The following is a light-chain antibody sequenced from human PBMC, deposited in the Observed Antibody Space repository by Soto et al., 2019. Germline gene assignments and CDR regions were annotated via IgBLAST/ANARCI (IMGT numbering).Light chain of an antibody. J-gene: IGKJ1*01. CDR3: HHYGISPPWT. CDR1: QSVSSN. CDR2: DAS. Sequence: EIVMTQSPATLSVSPGERAPLSRRASQSVSSNLAWYQQKPGQAPRLLIYDASNRATGIPARFSGSGSGTDFTLTISSLEPEDFAVYYCHHYGISPPWTFGQGTKVDIK. V-gene: IGKV3D-15*01.